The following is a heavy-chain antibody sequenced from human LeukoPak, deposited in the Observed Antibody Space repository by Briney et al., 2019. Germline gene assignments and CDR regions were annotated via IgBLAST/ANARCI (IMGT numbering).Heavy chain of an antibody. CDR1: GFTFSSYT. D-gene: IGHD6-19*01. CDR2: ISSSSTI. V-gene: IGHV3-48*02. CDR3: ARGPMYSSRFAGDY. J-gene: IGHJ4*02. Sequence: AGGSLRLSCAASGFTFSSYTMNWVRQAPGKGLEWVSYISSSSTIYYADSVKGRFTISRDNAKNSLYLQMNSLRDEDTAVYYCARGPMYSSRFAGDYWGQGTLVTVSS.